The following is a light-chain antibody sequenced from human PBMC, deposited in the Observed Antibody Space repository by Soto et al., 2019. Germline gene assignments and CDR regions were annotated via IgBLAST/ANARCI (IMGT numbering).Light chain of an antibody. Sequence: DIQLTQSPSSLSASVGDRVTITCRASQSISSYLNWYQQQPGKAPKLLIYAASSLQSGVPSRFSGSGAGTDFTLTIISLQPEDFATYYCQQSYSTLAWTCGQGTKGDTK. CDR1: QSISSY. J-gene: IGKJ1*01. V-gene: IGKV1-39*01. CDR3: QQSYSTLAWT. CDR2: AAS.